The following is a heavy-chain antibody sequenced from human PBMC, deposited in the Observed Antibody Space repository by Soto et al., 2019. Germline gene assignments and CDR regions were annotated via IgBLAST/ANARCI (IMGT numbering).Heavy chain of an antibody. D-gene: IGHD1-7*01. J-gene: IGHJ6*02. CDR1: GGTFSSYA. V-gene: IGHV1-18*01. CDR2: ISAYSGNT. Sequence: GASVKVSCKASGGTFSSYAISWVRQAPGQGLEWMGWISAYSGNTNYAQKLQGRVTMTTDTSTSTAYMELRSLRSDDTAVYYCARRYNWNYWVYYYYGTDVWGQGTTVTVSS. CDR3: ARRYNWNYWVYYYYGTDV.